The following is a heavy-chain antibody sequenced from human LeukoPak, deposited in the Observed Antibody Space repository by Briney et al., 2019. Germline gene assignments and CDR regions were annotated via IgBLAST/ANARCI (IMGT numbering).Heavy chain of an antibody. J-gene: IGHJ4*02. D-gene: IGHD3-3*01. CDR3: ARADFWSGYFGYYFDY. Sequence: SETLSLTCAVYGGSFSGYYWSWIRQPPGKGVEWIGEINHSGSTNYNPSLKSRVTISVDTSKNQFSLKLSSVTAADTAVYYCARADFWSGYFGYYFDYWGQGTLVTVSS. V-gene: IGHV4-34*01. CDR1: GGSFSGYY. CDR2: INHSGST.